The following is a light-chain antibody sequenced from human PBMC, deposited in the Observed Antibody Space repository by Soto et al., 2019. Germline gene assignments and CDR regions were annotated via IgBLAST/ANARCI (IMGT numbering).Light chain of an antibody. Sequence: AIRMTQYPSSFSASTGDRVTITCRASQGISSYLAWYQQKPGKAPKLLIYAASTLQSGVPSRFSGSGSGTDFTLTISGLQSEDFATYYCQQYYSYPHTFGQGAKVDIK. CDR3: QQYYSYPHT. J-gene: IGKJ1*01. V-gene: IGKV1-8*01. CDR2: AAS. CDR1: QGISSY.